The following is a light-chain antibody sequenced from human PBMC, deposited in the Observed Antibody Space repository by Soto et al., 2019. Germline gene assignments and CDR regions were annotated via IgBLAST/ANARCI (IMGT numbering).Light chain of an antibody. J-gene: IGKJ1*01. CDR1: HSISSY. CDR3: QQCYSTPVT. V-gene: IGKV1-39*01. CDR2: AAS. Sequence: IQIILTPSSGTVSVAHGDIITCRASHSISSYLDWYQQKPGKAPKLLIYAASSLQSGVPSRFSGSGSGTDFTLTISSLQPEDFATYYCQQCYSTPVTFGQGTRVDIK.